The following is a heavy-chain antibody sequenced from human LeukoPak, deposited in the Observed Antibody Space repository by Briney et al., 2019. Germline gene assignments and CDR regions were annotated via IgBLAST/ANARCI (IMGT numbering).Heavy chain of an antibody. Sequence: GESLKISCKGSGYSFTSYWIGWVRQMPGKGLEWMGIIYPGDSDTRYSPSFQGQVTISADKSISTAYLQWSSLKASDTAMYYCGSLPQNIVVVPATFDYWGQGTLVTVSS. D-gene: IGHD2-2*01. J-gene: IGHJ4*02. V-gene: IGHV5-51*01. CDR3: GSLPQNIVVVPATFDY. CDR1: GYSFTSYW. CDR2: IYPGDSDT.